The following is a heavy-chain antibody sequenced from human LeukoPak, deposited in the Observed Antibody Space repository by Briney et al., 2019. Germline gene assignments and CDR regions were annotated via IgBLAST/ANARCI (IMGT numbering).Heavy chain of an antibody. V-gene: IGHV4-61*01. D-gene: IGHD4-11*01. Sequence: SDTLSLTCTVSGGSVSSGSYYWSWIRQPPGKGLEWIGYIYYSGSTNYNPSLKSRVTISVDTSKNQFSLKLSSVTAADTAVYYCARGRYDEYSTSHFDYWGQGTLVTVSS. CDR3: ARGRYDEYSTSHFDY. CDR2: IYYSGST. CDR1: GGSVSSGSYY. J-gene: IGHJ4*02.